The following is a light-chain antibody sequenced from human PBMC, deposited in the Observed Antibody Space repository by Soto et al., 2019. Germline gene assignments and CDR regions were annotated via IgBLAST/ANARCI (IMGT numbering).Light chain of an antibody. V-gene: IGKV3-15*01. CDR1: RSVDTD. J-gene: IGKJ1*01. CDR3: HQYYNRPPWT. Sequence: EIVMTQSPATLSLSRGERATLSCRASRSVDTDLAWYQQKPGQAPRLLVFATSARATGVPDRFRGSRSGTDFTLTISSLQPEDSATYYCHQYYNRPPWTFGQGTKVDIK. CDR2: ATS.